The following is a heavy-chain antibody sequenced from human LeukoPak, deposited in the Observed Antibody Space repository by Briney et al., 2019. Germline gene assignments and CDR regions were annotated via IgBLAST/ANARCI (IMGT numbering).Heavy chain of an antibody. Sequence: ASVKVSCKASGGTFSSYTISWVRQAPGQGLEWMGRIIPILGIANYAQKFQGRVTITADKSTSTAYMELSSLRSEDTAVYYCAREEAVAGTYDYWGQGTLVTVSS. V-gene: IGHV1-69*04. CDR1: GGTFSSYT. D-gene: IGHD6-19*01. CDR2: IIPILGIA. CDR3: AREEAVAGTYDY. J-gene: IGHJ4*02.